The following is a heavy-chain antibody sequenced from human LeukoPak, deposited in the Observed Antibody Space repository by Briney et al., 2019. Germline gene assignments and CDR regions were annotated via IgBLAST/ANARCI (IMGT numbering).Heavy chain of an antibody. CDR3: ARGHTYYYDSSGYNWFDP. D-gene: IGHD3-22*01. V-gene: IGHV1-69*06. Sequence: ASVKVSCKASGGTFSSYAISWVRQAPGQGLEWMGGIIPIFGTANYAQKFQGRVTITADKSTSTAYMELSSLRSEDTAVYYCARGHTYYYDSSGYNWFDPWGQGTMVTVSS. J-gene: IGHJ5*02. CDR2: IIPIFGTA. CDR1: GGTFSSYA.